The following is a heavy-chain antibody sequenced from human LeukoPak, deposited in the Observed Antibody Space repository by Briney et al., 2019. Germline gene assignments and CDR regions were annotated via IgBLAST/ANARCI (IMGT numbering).Heavy chain of an antibody. J-gene: IGHJ4*02. Sequence: SETLSLTCTVSGGSISSSSYYWGWIRQPPGKGLEWIGSIYYSGSTYYNPSLKSRVTISVDTSKNQFSLKLSSVTAADTAVYYCARRNYYFDYWGQGTLVTVSS. CDR2: IYYSGST. CDR3: ARRNYYFDY. CDR1: GGSISSSSYY. D-gene: IGHD1-7*01. V-gene: IGHV4-39*01.